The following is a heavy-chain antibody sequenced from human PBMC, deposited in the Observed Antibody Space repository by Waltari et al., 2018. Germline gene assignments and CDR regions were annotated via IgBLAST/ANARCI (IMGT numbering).Heavy chain of an antibody. CDR1: GYTFTSYD. V-gene: IGHV1-8*01. CDR2: MNPNSGNT. D-gene: IGHD2-2*01. CDR3: ARAVVPAAQTHYYYYYGMDV. J-gene: IGHJ6*02. Sequence: QVQLVQSGAEVKKPGASVKVSCKASGYTFTSYDINWLRQATGQGLEWMGWMNPNSGNTGYAQKFQGRVTMTRNTSISTAYMELSSLRSEDTAVYYCARAVVPAAQTHYYYYYGMDVWGQGTTVTVSS.